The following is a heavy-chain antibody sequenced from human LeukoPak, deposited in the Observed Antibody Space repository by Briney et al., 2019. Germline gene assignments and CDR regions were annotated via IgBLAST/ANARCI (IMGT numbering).Heavy chain of an antibody. CDR2: VRSETDGGTT. J-gene: IGHJ5*02. V-gene: IGHV3-15*01. Sequence: KPGGSLRLSCAASGFTFSNAWMSWVRQAPGKGLGWVSRVRSETDGGTTDYAAPVQGRFTISRDDSKNTLYLQMNSLETDDTAVHYCTTLSYAAAPTWGQGTLVTVSS. CDR3: TTLSYAAAPT. CDR1: GFTFSNAW. D-gene: IGHD2-2*01.